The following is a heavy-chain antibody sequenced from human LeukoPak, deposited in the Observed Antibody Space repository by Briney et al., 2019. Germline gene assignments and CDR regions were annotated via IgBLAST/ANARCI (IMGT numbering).Heavy chain of an antibody. CDR1: GFTFSDYY. CDR3: ARHYTPVDY. D-gene: IGHD4-11*01. CDR2: ISSSSSYT. Sequence: GGSLRLSCAASGFTFSDYYMSWIRQAPGKGLEWVSYISSSSSYTNYVDSVKGRFTISRDNAKNSLYLQMNSLRAEDTAVYYCARHYTPVDYWGQGTLVTVSS. J-gene: IGHJ4*02. V-gene: IGHV3-11*03.